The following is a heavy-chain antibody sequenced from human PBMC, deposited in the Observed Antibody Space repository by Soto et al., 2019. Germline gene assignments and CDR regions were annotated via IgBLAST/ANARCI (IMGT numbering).Heavy chain of an antibody. D-gene: IGHD2-2*01. CDR3: AKNNRYCSSTNCFVFDY. J-gene: IGHJ4*02. CDR2: IKQDGSEK. V-gene: IGHV3-7*01. Sequence: EVQLVESGGGLVQPGGSLRLSCAASGFTFNNYWMSWVRQAPGKGLVWVANIKQDGSEKYYVDSVKGRFTSSRDNARNALYMKMKSLRAEDTAVYYCAKNNRYCSSTNCFVFDYWGQGTLVNVSS. CDR1: GFTFNNYW.